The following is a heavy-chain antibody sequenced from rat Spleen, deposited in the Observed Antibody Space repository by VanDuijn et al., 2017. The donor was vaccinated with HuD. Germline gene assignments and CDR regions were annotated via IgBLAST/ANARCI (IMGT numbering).Heavy chain of an antibody. CDR2: ISSDGLTT. CDR3: ARRHYGYTDYFDY. V-gene: IGHV5-29*01. J-gene: IGHJ2*01. CDR1: GFTFSNYD. Sequence: EVQLVESGGGLVQPGRSLKLSCAASGFTFSNYDMAWIRLAPTKGLEWVASISSDGLTTSYRESVKGRFTISRDNAKSTLSLQMDSLRSEDTATYYCARRHYGYTDYFDYWGQGVMVTVSS. D-gene: IGHD1-9*01.